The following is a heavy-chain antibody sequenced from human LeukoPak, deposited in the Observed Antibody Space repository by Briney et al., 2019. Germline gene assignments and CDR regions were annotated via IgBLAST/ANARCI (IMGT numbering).Heavy chain of an antibody. CDR1: GFTFGDYA. CDR3: TGGLYSGYSNWFDP. Sequence: GRSLRLSCTASGFTFGDYAMSWFRQAPGKGLEWVGFIRSKAYGGTTEYAASVKGRFTISRDDSKSIAYLQMNSLKTEDTAVYYCTGGLYSGYSNWFDPWGQGTLVTVSS. J-gene: IGHJ5*02. V-gene: IGHV3-49*03. CDR2: IRSKAYGGTT. D-gene: IGHD5-12*01.